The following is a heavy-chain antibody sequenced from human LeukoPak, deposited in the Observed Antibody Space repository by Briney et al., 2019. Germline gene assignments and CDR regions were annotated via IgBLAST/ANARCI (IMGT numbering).Heavy chain of an antibody. CDR2: INHSGST. Sequence: TSETLSLTCAVYGGSFSGYYWSWIRQPPGKGLEWIGEINHSGSTNYNPSLKSRVSLSVDPSKKQLSLKLKSVTAADTAVYYCASTYSNGWFYRIDSWGQGTLVTVSS. CDR3: ASTYSNGWFYRIDS. D-gene: IGHD6-19*01. V-gene: IGHV4-34*01. J-gene: IGHJ4*02. CDR1: GGSFSGYY.